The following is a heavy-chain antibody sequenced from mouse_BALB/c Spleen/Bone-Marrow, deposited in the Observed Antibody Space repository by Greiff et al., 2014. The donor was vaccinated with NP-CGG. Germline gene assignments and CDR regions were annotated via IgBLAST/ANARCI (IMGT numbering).Heavy chain of an antibody. J-gene: IGHJ3*01. CDR1: GYIFTDYV. V-gene: IGHV1-77*01. Sequence: QVQLKESGPEVVKPGASVKMSCKASGYIFTDYVINWGKQRGGQGLEWIGEIYPESGSTYYNEKFKGKATLTADKSSNTVYMQLSSLTSEDSAVYFCARGPWFTYWGQGTLVTVSA. CDR2: IYPESGST. CDR3: ARGPWFTY.